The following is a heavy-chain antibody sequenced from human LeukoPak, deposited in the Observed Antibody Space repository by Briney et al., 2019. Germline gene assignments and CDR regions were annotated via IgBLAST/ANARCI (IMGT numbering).Heavy chain of an antibody. J-gene: IGHJ4*02. V-gene: IGHV3-7*01. Sequence: GGSLRLSCAASGFTFSTYWMSWVRQAPGKGLEWVANIKQDGSEKYYADSVKGRFTISRDNSKNTLYLQMNSLRAEDTAVYYCARWLNYFDYWGQGTLVTVSS. CDR2: IKQDGSEK. CDR1: GFTFSTYW. D-gene: IGHD3-10*01. CDR3: ARWLNYFDY.